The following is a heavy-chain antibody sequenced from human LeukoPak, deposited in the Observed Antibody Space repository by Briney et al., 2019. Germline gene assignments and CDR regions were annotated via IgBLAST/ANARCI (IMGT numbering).Heavy chain of an antibody. V-gene: IGHV3-30*18. J-gene: IGHJ6*02. Sequence: TGGPLRLSCAASGFTFSSYVMHWVRQAPGKGVEWGAVISYDGSNKYYADSVKRRSTISRDNSKNTLYLQMNSLGHEDTAVYYCAKDDPNYYYLGMDVWGQGTTVTVSS. CDR3: AKDDPNYYYLGMDV. CDR2: ISYDGSNK. CDR1: GFTFSSYV.